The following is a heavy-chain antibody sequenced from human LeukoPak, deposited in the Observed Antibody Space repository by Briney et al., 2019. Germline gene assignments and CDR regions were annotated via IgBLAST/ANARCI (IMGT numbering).Heavy chain of an antibody. Sequence: SETLSLTCTVSGGSISSYYWSWIRQPPGKGLEWIGEINHSGSTNYNPSLKSRVTISVDTSKNQFSLKLSTVTAADTAVYYCARGAGTSGYYYYFDYWGQGTLVTVSS. D-gene: IGHD3-22*01. CDR2: INHSGST. J-gene: IGHJ4*02. CDR1: GGSISSYY. CDR3: ARGAGTSGYYYYFDY. V-gene: IGHV4-34*01.